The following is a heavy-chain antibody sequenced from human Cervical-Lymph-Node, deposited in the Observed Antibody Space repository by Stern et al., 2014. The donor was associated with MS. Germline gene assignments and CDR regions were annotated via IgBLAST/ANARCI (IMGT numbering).Heavy chain of an antibody. D-gene: IGHD3-3*01. V-gene: IGHV1-2*02. CDR2: ISPNSGGT. CDR1: GYIFTDYY. CDR3: ARGSGTAYDLRGDY. Sequence: VQLGESGAEARAPGASMKVSCKASGYIFTDYYLHWVRQAPGQGLEWLGWISPNSGGTNYAQNLQGRVTMTRDTSISTAYMELRWLGSADTAVYYCARGSGTAYDLRGDYWGQGTLVTVSS. J-gene: IGHJ4*01.